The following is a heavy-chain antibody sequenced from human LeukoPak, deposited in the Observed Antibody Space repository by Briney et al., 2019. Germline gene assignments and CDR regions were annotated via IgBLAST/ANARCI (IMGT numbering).Heavy chain of an antibody. CDR3: AREGGPYRPLDY. Sequence: SETLSLTCTVSGGSISSSSYYWGWIRQPPGKGLEWIGSIYYSGSTYYNPSLKSRVVISVDKSENHISLKLTSVTAADTAVYYCAREGGPYRPLDYSGQGTLVTVAS. CDR1: GGSISSSSYY. CDR2: IYYSGST. J-gene: IGHJ4*02. V-gene: IGHV4-39*07.